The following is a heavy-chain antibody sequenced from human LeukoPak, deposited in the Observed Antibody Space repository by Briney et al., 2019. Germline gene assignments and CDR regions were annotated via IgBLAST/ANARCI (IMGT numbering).Heavy chain of an antibody. CDR2: ISYDGSNK. CDR1: GFTFSSYG. D-gene: IGHD3-10*01. J-gene: IGHJ4*02. V-gene: IGHV3-30*18. Sequence: TGGSLRLSCAASGFTFSSYGMHWVRQAPGKGLEWVAVISYDGSNKYYADSVKGRFTISRDNSKNTLYLQMNSLRAEDTAVYYCAKDKVVRYYFDYWGQGTLVTVSS. CDR3: AKDKVVRYYFDY.